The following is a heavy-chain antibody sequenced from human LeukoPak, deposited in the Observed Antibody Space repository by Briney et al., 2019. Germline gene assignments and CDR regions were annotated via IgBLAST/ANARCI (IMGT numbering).Heavy chain of an antibody. CDR3: AVTYSSSWYDDGAYYYGMDV. D-gene: IGHD6-13*01. V-gene: IGHV3-48*01. Sequence: GGSLRLSCAASGFTFSSYSMNWDRQAPGKGLEWVSYISSSSSTIYYADSVKGRFTISRDNAKNSLYLQMNSLRAEDTAVYYCAVTYSSSWYDDGAYYYGMDVWGQGTTVTVSS. J-gene: IGHJ6*02. CDR1: GFTFSSYS. CDR2: ISSSSSTI.